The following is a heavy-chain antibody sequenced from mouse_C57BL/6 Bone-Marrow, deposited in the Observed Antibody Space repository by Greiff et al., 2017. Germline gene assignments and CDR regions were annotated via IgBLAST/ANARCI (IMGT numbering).Heavy chain of an antibody. CDR3: ARLGTTVVDDFDY. CDR2: ISGGGGNT. CDR1: GFTFSSYT. D-gene: IGHD1-1*01. J-gene: IGHJ2*01. Sequence: EVKLMESGGGLVKPGGSLKLSCAASGFTFSSYTMSWVRQTPEKRLEWVATISGGGGNTYYPDSVKGRFTISRDNAKNTLYLQMSSLRSEDTALYYCARLGTTVVDDFDYWGQGTTLTVSS. V-gene: IGHV5-9*01.